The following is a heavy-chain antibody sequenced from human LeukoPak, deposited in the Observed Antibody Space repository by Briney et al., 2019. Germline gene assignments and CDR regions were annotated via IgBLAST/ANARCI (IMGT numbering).Heavy chain of an antibody. J-gene: IGHJ4*01. V-gene: IGHV3-30*03. CDR1: GFTFSSYG. D-gene: IGHD3-10*01. Sequence: HAGGSLRLSCAASGFTFSSYGMYWVRQAPGKGLEWVAVISYHGSNKYYADSVKGRFTISRDNSKNTLYLQMNSLRAEDTAVYYCAREQTYYFSGSYYNVLDYWGQGTLVTVSS. CDR3: AREQTYYFSGSYYNVLDY. CDR2: ISYHGSNK.